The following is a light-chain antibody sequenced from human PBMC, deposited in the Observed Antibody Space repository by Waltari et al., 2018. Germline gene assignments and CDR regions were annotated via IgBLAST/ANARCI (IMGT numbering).Light chain of an antibody. Sequence: QSVLTQPPSASGTPGQRVTISCSGSSSHIGSNYVYWYQQLPGTAPKLLIYRNTQRPSGVPDRFSGSKSGTSASLAISGLRSEDEADYYCAAWDDSLSGRVFGGGTKLTDL. V-gene: IGLV1-47*01. CDR3: AAWDDSLSGRV. CDR1: SSHIGSNY. CDR2: RNT. J-gene: IGLJ3*02.